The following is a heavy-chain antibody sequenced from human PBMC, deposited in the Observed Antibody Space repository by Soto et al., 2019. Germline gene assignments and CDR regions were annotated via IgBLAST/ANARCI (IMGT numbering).Heavy chain of an antibody. Sequence: ASVKVSCKVSGYTLTELSMHWVRQAPGKGLEWMGGFDPEDGETIYAQKFQGRVTMTEDTSTDTAYMELSRLRSDDTAVYYCARTGSYYYDSSGYYGFDYWGQGTLVTVSS. CDR3: ARTGSYYYDSSGYYGFDY. D-gene: IGHD3-22*01. J-gene: IGHJ4*02. CDR2: FDPEDGET. V-gene: IGHV1-24*01. CDR1: GYTLTELS.